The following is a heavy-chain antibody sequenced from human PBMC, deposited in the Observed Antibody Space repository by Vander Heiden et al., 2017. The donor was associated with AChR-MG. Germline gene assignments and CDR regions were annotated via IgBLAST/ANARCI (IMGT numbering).Heavy chain of an antibody. CDR3: ARDRQFYYFDY. J-gene: IGHJ4*02. CDR2: INPNSGDT. CDR1: GYTFTGYY. V-gene: IGHV1-2*06. D-gene: IGHD3-3*01. Sequence: QVQLVQSGAEVKMPGASVKVSCKASGYTFTGYYMHWVRQAPGQGLEWMGRINPNSGDTNYAQKFQGRVTMTRDTSISTVYMELSRLRSDDTAVYYCARDRQFYYFDYWGQGNLVTVSS.